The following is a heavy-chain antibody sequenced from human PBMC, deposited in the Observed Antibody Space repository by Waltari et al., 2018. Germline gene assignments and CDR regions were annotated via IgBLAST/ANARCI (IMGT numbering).Heavy chain of an antibody. Sequence: QVQLQESGPGLVKPSETLSLTCAVSGYSISSGYYWGWIRQPPGKGLEWIGSIYHSGSTYYNPSLKSRVTISVDTSKNQFSLKLSSVTAADTAVYYCARSSSSPRPGDYWGQGTLVTVSS. CDR2: IYHSGST. CDR1: GYSISSGYY. CDR3: ARSSSSPRPGDY. J-gene: IGHJ4*02. D-gene: IGHD6-6*01. V-gene: IGHV4-38-2*01.